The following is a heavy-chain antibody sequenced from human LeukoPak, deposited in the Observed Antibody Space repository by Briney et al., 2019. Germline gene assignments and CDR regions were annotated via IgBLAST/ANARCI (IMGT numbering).Heavy chain of an antibody. Sequence: NPGGSLRLSCSTSGFTFHEYGMSWVRQAPGKGLEWVAFIRYDGSNKYYADSVKGRFTISRDNSKNTLYLQMNSLRAEDTAVYYCAKDRDYGDYYFDYWGQGTLVTVSS. CDR2: IRYDGSNK. CDR1: GFTFHEYG. D-gene: IGHD4-17*01. CDR3: AKDRDYGDYYFDY. V-gene: IGHV3-30*02. J-gene: IGHJ4*02.